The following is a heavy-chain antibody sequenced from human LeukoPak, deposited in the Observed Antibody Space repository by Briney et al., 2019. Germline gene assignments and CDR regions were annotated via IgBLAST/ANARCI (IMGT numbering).Heavy chain of an antibody. V-gene: IGHV3-7*01. CDR2: IKQDGSEK. CDR1: GFTFSSYW. D-gene: IGHD3-22*01. CDR3: ARGPLSSGYPQYYYYYMDV. J-gene: IGHJ6*03. Sequence: GGSLRLSCAASGFTFSSYWMSWVRQAPGKGLEWVANIKQDGSEKYYVDSVKGRFTTSRDNAKNSLYLQMNSLRAEDTAVYYCARGPLSSGYPQYYYYYMDVWGKGTTVTVSS.